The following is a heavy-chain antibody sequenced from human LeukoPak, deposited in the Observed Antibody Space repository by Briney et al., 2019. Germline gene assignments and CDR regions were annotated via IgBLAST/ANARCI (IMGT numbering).Heavy chain of an antibody. CDR1: VFSYSSYG. CDR3: AKLLTGGYSYGQNDC. V-gene: IGHV3-30*02. J-gene: IGHJ4*02. Sequence: GGSLRLSCAASVFSYSSYGMHWVRQAPGKGLEWVAFIRYDGSNEYYADSVKGRFTISRDNSKNTLYLQMNSLRAEDTAVYYCAKLLTGGYSYGQNDCWGQGTLVTVSS. CDR2: IRYDGSNE. D-gene: IGHD5-18*01.